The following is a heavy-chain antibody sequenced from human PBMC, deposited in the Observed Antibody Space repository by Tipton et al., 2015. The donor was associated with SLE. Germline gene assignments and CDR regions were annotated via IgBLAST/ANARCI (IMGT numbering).Heavy chain of an antibody. Sequence: SLRLSCAASGLTLSNAWMSWVRPAPGKGLEWVSGILSGASGGNTYYTDSVKGRFTISRDNSRNTVYLQVNSLRAEDSAVFYCAKDRDVSGSSLDYWGQGTLVTVSS. CDR2: ILSGASGGNT. D-gene: IGHD3-22*01. J-gene: IGHJ4*02. V-gene: IGHV3-23*01. CDR1: GLTLSNAW. CDR3: AKDRDVSGSSLDY.